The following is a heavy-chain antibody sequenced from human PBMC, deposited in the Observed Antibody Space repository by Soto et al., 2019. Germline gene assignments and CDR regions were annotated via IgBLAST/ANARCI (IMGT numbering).Heavy chain of an antibody. J-gene: IGHJ4*02. CDR3: ARDLFGGYCLDY. CDR2: VYYDGHT. V-gene: IGHV4-59*02. D-gene: IGHD5-12*01. CDR1: GGSVNNNL. Sequence: SETLWLTCAVCGGSVNNNLWGWIRQPPGKGLEWIGYVYYDGHTDYNPSLESRVTIAVDTSKNQFSLRLTSVTAADTAVYYCARDLFGGYCLDYWGQGALVTVS.